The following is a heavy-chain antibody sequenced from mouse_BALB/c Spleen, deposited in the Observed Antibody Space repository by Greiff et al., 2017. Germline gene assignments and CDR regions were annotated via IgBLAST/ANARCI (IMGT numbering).Heavy chain of an antibody. CDR3: ARVIRLGDYYAMDY. V-gene: IGHV5-9-4*01. CDR1: GFTFSSYA. J-gene: IGHJ4*01. CDR2: ISSGGSYT. D-gene: IGHD1-2*01. Sequence: EVMLVESGGGLVKPGGSLKLSCAASGFTFSSYAMSWVRQSPEKRLEWVAEISSGGSYTYYPDTVTGRFTISRDNAKNTLYLEMSSLRSEDTAMYYCARVIRLGDYYAMDYWGQGTSVTVSS.